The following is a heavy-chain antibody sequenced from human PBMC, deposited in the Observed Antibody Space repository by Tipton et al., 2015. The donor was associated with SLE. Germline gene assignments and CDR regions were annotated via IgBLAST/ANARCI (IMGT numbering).Heavy chain of an antibody. D-gene: IGHD2-21*02. J-gene: IGHJ4*02. CDR3: ARLNDATAIASFDY. V-gene: IGHV4-34*01. Sequence: TLSLTCAVYGGSFSGYYWSWIRQPPGKGLEWIGEIYYNGHTNYSPSLKSRVTLSVDTSKNQFSLTLSSVTAADTAVYYCARLNDATAIASFDYWGQGNLVTVSS. CDR2: IYYNGHT. CDR1: GGSFSGYY.